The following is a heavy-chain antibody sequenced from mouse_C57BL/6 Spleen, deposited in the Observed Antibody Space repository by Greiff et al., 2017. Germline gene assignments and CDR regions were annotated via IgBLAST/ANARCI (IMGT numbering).Heavy chain of an antibody. CDR3: ARSYGRAMDY. D-gene: IGHD1-1*01. V-gene: IGHV2-2*01. CDR2: IWSGGST. J-gene: IGHJ4*01. Sequence: QVHVKQSGPGLVQPSQSLSITCTVSGFSLTSYGVHWVRQSPGKGLEWLGVIWSGGSTDYNAAFISRLSISKDNSKSQFFFKMNSLQAYDTAIYXCARSYGRAMDYWGQGTSVTVSS. CDR1: GFSLTSYG.